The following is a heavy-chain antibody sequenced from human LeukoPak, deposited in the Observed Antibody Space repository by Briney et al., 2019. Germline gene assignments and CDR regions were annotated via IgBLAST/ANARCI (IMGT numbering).Heavy chain of an antibody. Sequence: GESLKISCKGSGYSFRSYWISWVRQMPGKGLEWMGRIDPTDSYTDYNPSFEGHVTISVDRSITTAYLQWSSLKASDTAMYFCASSRAGTLKVHNWFDPWGQGSPVTVSS. CDR1: GYSFRSYW. CDR3: ASSRAGTLKVHNWFDP. V-gene: IGHV5-10-1*01. D-gene: IGHD6-19*01. J-gene: IGHJ5*02. CDR2: IDPTDSYT.